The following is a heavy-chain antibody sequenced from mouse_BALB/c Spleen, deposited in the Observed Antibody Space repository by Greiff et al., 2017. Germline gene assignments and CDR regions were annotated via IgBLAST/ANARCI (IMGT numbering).Heavy chain of an antibody. Sequence: EVQLVESGGGLVQPGGSMKLSCVASGFTFSNYWMNWVRQSPEKGLEWVAEIRLKSNNYATHYAESVKGRFTISRDDSKSSVYLQMNNLRAEDTGMYYCTRRDYDGYYYAMDYWGQGTSVTVSS. CDR2: IRLKSNNYAT. V-gene: IGHV6-6*02. J-gene: IGHJ4*01. CDR3: TRRDYDGYYYAMDY. D-gene: IGHD2-4*01. CDR1: GFTFSNYW.